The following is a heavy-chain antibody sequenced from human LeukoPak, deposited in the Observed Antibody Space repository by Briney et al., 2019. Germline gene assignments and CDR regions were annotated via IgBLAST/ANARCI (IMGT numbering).Heavy chain of an antibody. CDR3: ARAPYDSSGYPFDY. CDR1: GGSISSGDYY. D-gene: IGHD3-22*01. Sequence: SETLSLTCTVSGGSISSGDYYWSWIRQPPGKGLKWIGYIYYSGSTYYNPSLKSRVTISVDTSKNQFSLKLSSVTAADTAVYYCARAPYDSSGYPFDYWGQGTLVTVSS. J-gene: IGHJ4*02. V-gene: IGHV4-30-4*01. CDR2: IYYSGST.